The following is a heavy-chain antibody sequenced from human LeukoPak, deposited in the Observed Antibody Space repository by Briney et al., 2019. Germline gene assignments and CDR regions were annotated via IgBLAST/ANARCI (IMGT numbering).Heavy chain of an antibody. CDR1: GFTFRSHG. Sequence: PGGSLRLSCAASGFTFRSHGMSWVRQAPGKGLEWVSSIVGSGGRTYHADSVKGRFTISRDNSNNTVYLQMNSLTAEDTATYYCAKDHGYGEPTHFAHWGQGTLVTVPS. J-gene: IGHJ4*02. D-gene: IGHD4-17*01. CDR2: IVGSGGRT. V-gene: IGHV3-23*01. CDR3: AKDHGYGEPTHFAH.